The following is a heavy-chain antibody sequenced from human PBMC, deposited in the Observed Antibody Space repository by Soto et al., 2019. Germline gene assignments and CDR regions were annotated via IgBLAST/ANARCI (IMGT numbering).Heavy chain of an antibody. D-gene: IGHD1-1*01. J-gene: IGHJ4*02. Sequence: QVHLVQSGAEVKKPGASVKVSCKASGYTFTSYGITWVRQAPGQGLEWMGWISAHNGNTDNAQKLQGTVIEPRDTSTSTAHMEQRSLRSDDTAVYYCTRGRYGDYWGQGDLVNVSS. CDR1: GYTFTSYG. V-gene: IGHV1-18*01. CDR3: TRGRYGDY. CDR2: ISAHNGNT.